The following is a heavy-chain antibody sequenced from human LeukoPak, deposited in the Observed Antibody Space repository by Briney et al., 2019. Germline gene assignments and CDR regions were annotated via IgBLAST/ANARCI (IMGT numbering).Heavy chain of an antibody. D-gene: IGHD3-10*01. CDR2: IYYSGST. J-gene: IGHJ4*02. Sequence: SETLSLTCNVSGGSISNYYWSWIRQPPGKGLEWIGYIYYSGSTNYNPSLKSRVTISVDTSKNQFSLKLSSVTAADMAVYYCASHYYGSGSSFDYWGQGTLVTVSS. CDR1: GGSISNYY. V-gene: IGHV4-59*08. CDR3: ASHYYGSGSSFDY.